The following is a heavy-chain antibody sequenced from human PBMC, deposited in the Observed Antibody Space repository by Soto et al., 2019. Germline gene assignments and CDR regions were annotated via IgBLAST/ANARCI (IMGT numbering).Heavy chain of an antibody. CDR3: AKAVPPFVVVTASDY. D-gene: IGHD2-21*02. V-gene: IGHV3-30*18. CDR1: GFTFRNFG. CDR2: ISYDGTNK. J-gene: IGHJ4*02. Sequence: GGSLRLSCAASGFTFRNFGMHWVRQAPGKGLEWVAVISYDGTNKYYADSVKGRFTISRDNSKNTLYLQINSLRAEDTAVYYCAKAVPPFVVVTASDYWGQGTLVTVSS.